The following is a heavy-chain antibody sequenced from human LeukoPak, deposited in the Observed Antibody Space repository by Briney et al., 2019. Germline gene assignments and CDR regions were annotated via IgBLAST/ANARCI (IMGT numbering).Heavy chain of an antibody. V-gene: IGHV3-15*01. CDR2: IKSKTDGGTT. Sequence: GGSLRLSCAASGFTFSNAWMSWVRQAPGKGLEWVGRIKSKTDGGTTDYAAPVKGRFTISRDDSKNTLYLQMNSLKTEDTAVYYCAKDQPAEPPYCGGDCYSGLYWGQGTLVTVSS. D-gene: IGHD2-21*01. CDR1: GFTFSNAW. CDR3: AKDQPAEPPYCGGDCYSGLY. J-gene: IGHJ4*02.